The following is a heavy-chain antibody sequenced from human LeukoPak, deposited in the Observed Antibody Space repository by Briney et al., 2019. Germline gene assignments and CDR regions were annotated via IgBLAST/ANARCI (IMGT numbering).Heavy chain of an antibody. CDR2: ISYDGSDK. J-gene: IGHJ6*02. CDR3: TRGEASMGGMDV. Sequence: GGSLRLSCGASGFTFSSYGMHWVRQAPGKGLEWVAVISYDGSDKKYGESVKGRFTISRDNSKNTLFVQMNSLRDEDTAVYYCTRGEASMGGMDVWGQGTTVIVSS. V-gene: IGHV3-30*03. CDR1: GFTFSSYG.